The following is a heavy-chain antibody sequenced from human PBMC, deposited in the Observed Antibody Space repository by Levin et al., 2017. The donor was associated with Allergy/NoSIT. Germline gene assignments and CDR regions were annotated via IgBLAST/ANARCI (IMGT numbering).Heavy chain of an antibody. J-gene: IGHJ2*01. CDR1: GFTFSSFW. CDR2: TNSDGSRT. V-gene: IGHV3-74*01. CDR3: ARDFKTYWHFDL. Sequence: GESLKISCEASGFTFSSFWMYWVRRAPGKGLAWVSQTNSDGSRTSYADSVKGRFTISRDNAKNTLYLQMNSLRAEDTAMYFCARDFKTYWHFDLWGRGTLVTVSS.